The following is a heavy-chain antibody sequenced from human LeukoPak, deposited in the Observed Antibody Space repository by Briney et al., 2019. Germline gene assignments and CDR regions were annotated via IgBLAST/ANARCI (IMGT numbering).Heavy chain of an antibody. V-gene: IGHV3-23*01. J-gene: IGHJ4*02. CDR3: AKRDYFDSTGYSPLFAN. Sequence: PGGSLRLSCAASGFTFSSYAMSWVRQDPGKGLEWISTISGSGGNTYHADSVKGRFTISRDNSKNTLYLQMNSLRAEDTAVYYCAKRDYFDSTGYSPLFANWGQGILVTVSS. CDR1: GFTFSSYA. CDR2: ISGSGGNT. D-gene: IGHD3-22*01.